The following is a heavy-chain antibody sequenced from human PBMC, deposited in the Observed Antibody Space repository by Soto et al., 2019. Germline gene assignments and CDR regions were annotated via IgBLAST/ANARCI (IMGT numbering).Heavy chain of an antibody. D-gene: IGHD6-19*01. Sequence: SETLSLTCTVSGGSISSSSYYWGWIRQPPGKGLEWIGSIYYSGSTYYNPSLKSRVTISVDTSKNQFSLKLSSVTAADTAVYYCALSAVAGYYYYYYGMDVWGQGTTVTVSS. CDR2: IYYSGST. J-gene: IGHJ6*02. CDR3: ALSAVAGYYYYYYGMDV. CDR1: GGSISSSSYY. V-gene: IGHV4-39*01.